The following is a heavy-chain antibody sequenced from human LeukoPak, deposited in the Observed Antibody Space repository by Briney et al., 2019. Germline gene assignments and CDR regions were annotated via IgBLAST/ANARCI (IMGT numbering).Heavy chain of an antibody. CDR3: ARGNSGVAVARFDY. D-gene: IGHD6-19*01. V-gene: IGHV6-1*01. J-gene: IGHJ4*02. CDR2: TYYRSKWYT. Sequence: SQTLSLTCAISGDSVSNNNAAWNWIRQSPSRDLEWLGRTYYRSKWYTDSAVSVNSRITINPDTSKNQFSLQLTSVTSEDSAVYYCARGNSGVAVARFDYWGQGTLVTVSS. CDR1: GDSVSNNNAA.